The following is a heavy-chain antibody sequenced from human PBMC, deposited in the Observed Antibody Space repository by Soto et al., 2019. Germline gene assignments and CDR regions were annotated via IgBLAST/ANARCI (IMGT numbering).Heavy chain of an antibody. CDR3: AREPWGSSPMFDS. V-gene: IGHV4-31*03. CDR2: IYYSGST. CDR1: GGSISSGGYY. D-gene: IGHD3-16*01. Sequence: QVQLQESGPGLVKPSQTLSLTCTVSGGSISSGGYYWTWIRQHPGKGLEWIGYIYYSGSTYYNPSLESRLTISVDTSKNQFSLNLSSVTAADTAVYYCAREPWGSSPMFDSWGQGTLVTVSP. J-gene: IGHJ4*02.